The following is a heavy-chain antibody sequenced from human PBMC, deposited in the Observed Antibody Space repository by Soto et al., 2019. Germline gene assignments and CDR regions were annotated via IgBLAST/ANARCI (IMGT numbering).Heavy chain of an antibody. Sequence: EVQLVESGGGLVKPGGSLRLSCAASGFTFSSYSMNWVRQAPGKGLEWVSSISSGSSYIYYADSVKGRFTISRDNAKNSLYLQMNSLRAEDTAVYYCARAVGDYGMDVWGHGTTVTVSS. CDR2: ISSGSSYI. D-gene: IGHD3-16*01. CDR1: GFTFSSYS. CDR3: ARAVGDYGMDV. J-gene: IGHJ6*02. V-gene: IGHV3-21*01.